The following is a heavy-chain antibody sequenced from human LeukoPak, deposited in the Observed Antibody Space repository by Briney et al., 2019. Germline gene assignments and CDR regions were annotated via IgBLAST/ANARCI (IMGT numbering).Heavy chain of an antibody. D-gene: IGHD3-16*02. CDR2: INHSGST. CDR1: GGSFSGYY. CDR3: ARGTVITFGGVIVIPLPFDY. J-gene: IGHJ4*02. Sequence: SETLSLTCAVYGGSFSGYYWSWIRQPPGKGLEWIGEINHSGSTNYNPSLKSRVTISVDTSRNQFSLKLSSVTAADTAVYYCARGTVITFGGVIVIPLPFDYWGQGTLVTVSS. V-gene: IGHV4-34*01.